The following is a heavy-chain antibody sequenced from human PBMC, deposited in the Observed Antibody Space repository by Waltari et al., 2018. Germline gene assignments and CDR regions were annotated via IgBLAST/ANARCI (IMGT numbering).Heavy chain of an antibody. CDR2: ISRSSSYI. Sequence: EVQLVESGGGLVKPGGSLRLSCAASGFTFNSYSMHWVRQAPGKGLEWGSSISRSSSYIYHADSVKGRFTISRDNAKNSLYLQMNSLRAEDTAVYYCARSTLGDDAFDIWGQGTMVIVSS. J-gene: IGHJ3*02. CDR1: GFTFNSYS. CDR3: ARSTLGDDAFDI. V-gene: IGHV3-21*01. D-gene: IGHD3-10*01.